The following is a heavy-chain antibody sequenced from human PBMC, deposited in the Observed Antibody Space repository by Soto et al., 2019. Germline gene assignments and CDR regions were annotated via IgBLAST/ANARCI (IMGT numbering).Heavy chain of an antibody. CDR2: ISGSGGST. CDR1: GFTFSSYA. D-gene: IGHD1-26*01. V-gene: IGHV3-23*01. Sequence: EVQLLESGGGLVQPGGSLRLSCAASGFTFSSYAMSWVRQAPGKGLERVSVISGSGGSTYYADSVKGRFTISRDNSKNTLNLQMNGLRAEDTAVYYCARRGSGSYSDYWGQGTLVTVSS. CDR3: ARRGSGSYSDY. J-gene: IGHJ4*02.